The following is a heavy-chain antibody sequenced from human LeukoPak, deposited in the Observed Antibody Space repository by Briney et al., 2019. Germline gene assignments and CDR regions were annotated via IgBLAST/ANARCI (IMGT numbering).Heavy chain of an antibody. CDR1: GGSISSSSYY. J-gene: IGHJ4*02. CDR3: ASAREYGDYGGY. V-gene: IGHV4-39*07. D-gene: IGHD4-17*01. CDR2: INHGGGT. Sequence: SETLSLTCTVSGGSISSSSYYWGWIRQPPGKGLEWIGEINHGGGTNYNPSLKSRVTISVDTSKNQFSLKLSSVTAADTAVYYCASAREYGDYGGYWGQGTLVTVSS.